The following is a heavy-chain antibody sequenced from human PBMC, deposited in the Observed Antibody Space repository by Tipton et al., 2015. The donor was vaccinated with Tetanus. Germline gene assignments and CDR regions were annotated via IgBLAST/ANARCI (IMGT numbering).Heavy chain of an antibody. CDR2: ISSTSSYI. V-gene: IGHV3-21*04. D-gene: IGHD5-18*01. J-gene: IGHJ4*02. CDR3: RAGSWL. Sequence: AVSGFTFSNYRMNWVRQAPGTGLQWVASISSTSSYIYYADSLKGRFTISRDNAKNSLFLQMTSLRAEDTAMYYCRAGSWLGGPGTLVTVSS. CDR1: GFTFSNYR.